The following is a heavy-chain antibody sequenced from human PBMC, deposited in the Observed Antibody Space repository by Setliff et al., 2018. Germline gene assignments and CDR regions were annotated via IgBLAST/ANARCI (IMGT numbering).Heavy chain of an antibody. D-gene: IGHD2-21*02. CDR3: AKATGHIVVETDSFYFDK. CDR2: IYATGGP. J-gene: IGHJ4*02. V-gene: IGHV4-4*07. CDR1: GDSFSSYS. Sequence: SETLSLTCGVSGDSFSSYSWNWIRQPAGRAPEWIGRIYATGGPSYNPSLKSRVIMSVDKSKNQFSLRLTSVTAADTAVYYCAKATGHIVVETDSFYFDKWGRGVLVTVSS.